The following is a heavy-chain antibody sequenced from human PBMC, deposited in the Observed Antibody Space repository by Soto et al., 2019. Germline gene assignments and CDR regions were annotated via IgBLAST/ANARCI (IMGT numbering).Heavy chain of an antibody. D-gene: IGHD3-10*01. CDR1: GFTFSSYG. CDR3: AKDRSPGYFDY. J-gene: IGHJ4*02. CDR2: ISYDGSNK. V-gene: IGHV3-30*18. Sequence: QVQLVEPGGGVVQPGRSLRLSCAASGFTFSSYGMHWVRQAPGKGLEWVAVISYDGSNKYYADSVKGRFTISRDNSKNTLYLQMNSLRAEDTAVYYCAKDRSPGYFDYWGQGTLVTVSS.